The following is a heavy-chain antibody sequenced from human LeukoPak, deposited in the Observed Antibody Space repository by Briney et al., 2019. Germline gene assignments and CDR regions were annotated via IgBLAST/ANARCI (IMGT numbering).Heavy chain of an antibody. D-gene: IGHD4-17*01. CDR1: GYTFTSYY. V-gene: IGHV1-46*01. J-gene: IGHJ4*02. CDR3: ASGYGDYSLWRFDY. CDR2: INPSGGNT. Sequence: ASVKVSCKASGYTFTSYYMHWVRQAPGQGLEWMGIINPSGGNTNYAQKFQGRVTMTRDMSTSTVYMELSSLRSEDTAMYYCASGYGDYSLWRFDYWGQGTLVTVSS.